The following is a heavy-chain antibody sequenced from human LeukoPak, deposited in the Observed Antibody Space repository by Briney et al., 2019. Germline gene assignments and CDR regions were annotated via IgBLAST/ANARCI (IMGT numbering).Heavy chain of an antibody. V-gene: IGHV5-51*01. CDR2: IYPGDSDT. D-gene: IGHD2-15*01. Sequence: GESLKISCKGSGYSFTSYWIGWVSQMPGKGLEWMGIIYPGDSDTRYSPSFQGQVTISADKSISTAYLQWSSLKASDTAMYYCARQGCSGGSCYFSWFDPWGQGTLVTVSS. CDR3: ARQGCSGGSCYFSWFDP. J-gene: IGHJ5*02. CDR1: GYSFTSYW.